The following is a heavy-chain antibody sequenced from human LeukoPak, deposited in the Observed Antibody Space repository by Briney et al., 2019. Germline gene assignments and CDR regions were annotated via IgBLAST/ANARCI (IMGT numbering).Heavy chain of an antibody. CDR2: IDTTTSYK. CDR1: GFTFSTHG. J-gene: IGHJ3*02. Sequence: PGGSLRLSCAASGFTFSTHGMKWVRQAPGKGLEGVSFIDTTTSYKYYADSVKGRFTISRDNAKNSLYLQMNSLRADDTAFYYCARGRSITILRGVAISDGFDIWGQGTMVTVSS. CDR3: ARGRSITILRGVAISDGFDI. V-gene: IGHV3-21*01. D-gene: IGHD3-10*01.